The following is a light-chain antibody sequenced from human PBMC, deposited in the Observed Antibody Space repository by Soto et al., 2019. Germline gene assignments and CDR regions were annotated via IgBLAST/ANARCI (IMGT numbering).Light chain of an antibody. CDR2: GAS. CDR1: QSVSSNF. V-gene: IGKV3-20*01. Sequence: ENVLTQSPGTLSLSPGEGATLSCRASQSVSSNFLAWYQQRPGQAPRLLIYGASSRATGIPDRFSGGGSGTDFTLTISRLEPEDFGVYYCQQYGSSSPTTFGQGTRLEIE. J-gene: IGKJ5*01. CDR3: QQYGSSSPTT.